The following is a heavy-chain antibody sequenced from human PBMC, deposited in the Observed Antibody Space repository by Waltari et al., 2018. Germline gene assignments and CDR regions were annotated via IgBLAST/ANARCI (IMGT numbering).Heavy chain of an antibody. CDR3: ARGNVAYFQH. J-gene: IGHJ1*01. CDR1: GGSLSGYY. V-gene: IGHV4-34*01. Sequence: VQLQQWGAGLLTPSETLSLTCAVYGGSLSGYYWCWFRPPPGKGLGWLGEIDQRGGTNYSPPSKRRVTISVDTSKMQFSLKLASVTAADTAVYYFARGNVAYFQHWGQGTLVSVS. CDR2: IDQRGGT.